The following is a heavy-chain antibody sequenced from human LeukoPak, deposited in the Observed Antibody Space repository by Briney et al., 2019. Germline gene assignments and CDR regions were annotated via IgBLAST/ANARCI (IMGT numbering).Heavy chain of an antibody. V-gene: IGHV3-23*01. J-gene: IGHJ4*02. Sequence: PGGSLRLSCAASGFTFTSYAMTWVRQAPGKGLEWVSTISGSGGSAYYADSVKGRFTISRDNSKNTLHLQMNSLRAEDTAVYYCAKDLRDIEVVVAAKSHWGQGTLVTVPS. CDR2: ISGSGGSA. CDR3: AKDLRDIEVVVAAKSH. D-gene: IGHD2-15*01. CDR1: GFTFTSYA.